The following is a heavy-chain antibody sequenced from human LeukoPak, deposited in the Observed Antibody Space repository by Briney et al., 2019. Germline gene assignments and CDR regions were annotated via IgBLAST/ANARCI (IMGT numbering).Heavy chain of an antibody. Sequence: SETLSLTCTVSGASINNYYWNWVRQSPGKGLEWIGCIFGGVTNNYNPSLDGRVTISVDTSKTQFSLILTSTTAADTAVYYCLTVSTATRSFDIWGPGTTVSVSS. CDR3: LTVSTATRSFDI. J-gene: IGHJ3*02. CDR2: IFGGVTN. V-gene: IGHV4-59*01. D-gene: IGHD1-1*01. CDR1: GASINNYY.